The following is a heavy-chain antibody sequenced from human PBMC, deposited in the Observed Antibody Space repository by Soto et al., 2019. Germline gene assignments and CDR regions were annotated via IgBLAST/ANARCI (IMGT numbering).Heavy chain of an antibody. CDR2: IIPIFGTA. Sequence: GASVKVSCKASGGTFSSYAISWVRQAPGQGLEWMGGIIPIFGTANYAQKFQGRVTITADESTSTAYMELSSLRSEDTAVYYCARGRYYDSSGYGYFQHWGQGTLVTVSS. CDR3: ARGRYYDSSGYGYFQH. D-gene: IGHD3-22*01. V-gene: IGHV1-69*13. CDR1: GGTFSSYA. J-gene: IGHJ1*01.